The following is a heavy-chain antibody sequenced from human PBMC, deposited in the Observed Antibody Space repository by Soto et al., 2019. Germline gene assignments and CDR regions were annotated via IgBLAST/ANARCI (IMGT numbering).Heavy chain of an antibody. CDR1: GGPIRGYY. CDR3: ARHPQYFQH. Sequence: QLQLQESGPGLVKPSETLSLNCTVSGGPIRGYYWSWIRQSPETGLEWLGYVFWSGNTNYNPALKSRVSMSVDTSKDQISLTVRSVTASDTAVYYCARHPQYFQHWGQGTLVIVSS. J-gene: IGHJ1*01. CDR2: VFWSGNT. V-gene: IGHV4-59*08.